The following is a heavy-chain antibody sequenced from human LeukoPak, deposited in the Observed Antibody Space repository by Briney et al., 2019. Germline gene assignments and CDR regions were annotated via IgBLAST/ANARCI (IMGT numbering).Heavy chain of an antibody. V-gene: IGHV3-21*01. CDR3: ARDADLAVAADAFDI. CDR1: GFTFGRYS. J-gene: IGHJ3*02. D-gene: IGHD6-19*01. CDR2: ISSTSSYI. Sequence: GRSLRLSCAASGFTFGRYSMNWVRQAPGKGLEWVSSISSTSSYIYYADSLKGRFTISRDNAKNSLYLQMNSLRAEDTAVYYCARDADLAVAADAFDIWGQGTMVTVSS.